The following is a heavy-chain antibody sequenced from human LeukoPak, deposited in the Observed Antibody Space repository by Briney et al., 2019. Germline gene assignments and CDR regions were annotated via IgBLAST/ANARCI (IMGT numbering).Heavy chain of an antibody. Sequence: PGGSLRLSCAASGFTFDDYATHWVRQAPGKGLEWVSLISGDGGSTYYADSVKGRFTISRDNSKNSLYLQMNSLRTEDTALYYCAKDLNYDILTGPFDYWGQGTLVTVSS. CDR2: ISGDGGST. CDR1: GFTFDDYA. J-gene: IGHJ4*02. D-gene: IGHD3-9*01. V-gene: IGHV3-43*02. CDR3: AKDLNYDILTGPFDY.